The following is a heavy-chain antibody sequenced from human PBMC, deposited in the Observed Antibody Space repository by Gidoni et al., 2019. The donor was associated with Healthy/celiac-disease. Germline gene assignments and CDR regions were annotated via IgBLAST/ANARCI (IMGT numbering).Heavy chain of an antibody. CDR3: ARGGLFYYGSGSYSSYFDY. V-gene: IGHV3-30-3*01. Sequence: QVQLVESGGGVVQPGRSLRLSCAASGFTFISYAMHWVRQAPGKGLEWVAVISYDGSNKYYADSVKGRFTISRDNSKNTLYLQMNSLRAEDTAVYYCARGGLFYYGSGSYSSYFDYWGQGTLVTVSS. CDR1: GFTFISYA. D-gene: IGHD3-10*01. CDR2: ISYDGSNK. J-gene: IGHJ4*02.